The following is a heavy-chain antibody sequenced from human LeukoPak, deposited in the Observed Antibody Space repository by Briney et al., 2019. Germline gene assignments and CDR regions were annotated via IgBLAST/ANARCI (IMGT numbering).Heavy chain of an antibody. CDR3: AKARGSWTSDAFDI. Sequence: GGSLRLSCAASGFTFSSNAMSWVRQAPGKGLEWVSGISWNSGSIGYADSVKGRFTISRDNAKNSLYLQMNSLRAEDMALYYCAKARGSWTSDAFDIWGQGTMVTVSS. V-gene: IGHV3-9*03. CDR2: ISWNSGSI. CDR1: GFTFSSNA. D-gene: IGHD6-13*01. J-gene: IGHJ3*02.